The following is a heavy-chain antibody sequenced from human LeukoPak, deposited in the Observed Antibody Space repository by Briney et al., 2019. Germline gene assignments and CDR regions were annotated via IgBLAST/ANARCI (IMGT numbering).Heavy chain of an antibody. CDR1: GGSISSYY. Sequence: SETLSLTCTVSGGSISSYYWSWIRQPPGKGLEWVGYIYTSGTTNYNPSLKSRVTISVDTSKNQFSLKLSSVTAADTAVYYCVRRASGSYSFDYWGQGTLVTVSS. D-gene: IGHD1-26*01. CDR3: VRRASGSYSFDY. CDR2: IYTSGTT. V-gene: IGHV4-4*09. J-gene: IGHJ4*02.